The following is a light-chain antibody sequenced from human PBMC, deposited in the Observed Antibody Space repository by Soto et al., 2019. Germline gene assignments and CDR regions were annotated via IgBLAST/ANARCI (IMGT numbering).Light chain of an antibody. V-gene: IGKV1-5*03. CDR2: MAS. CDR1: QSINNW. J-gene: IGKJ2*01. CDR3: QQYHIYST. Sequence: DIPMTQSPSTLSASVGDRVTITCRASQSINNWLAWYQLKPGKAPKLLIQMASNLQSGVPSRFSGSGSGTDFTLTIRSLQPEDFATYYCQQYHIYSTFGQGTKLEIK.